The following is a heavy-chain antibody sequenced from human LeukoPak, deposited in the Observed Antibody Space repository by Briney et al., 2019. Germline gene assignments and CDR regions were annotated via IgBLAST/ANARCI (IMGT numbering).Heavy chain of an antibody. Sequence: SETLSLTCAVSGYSISSGYQWAWIRQSPGKGLEWIGSIYHSGSAHYNPSLKSRVTISIETSKNQFSLKMYSVTAADTAVYYCARDPRWLTPDCTSTSCYENYFDPWGQGTLVTVSS. CDR3: ARDPRWLTPDCTSTSCYENYFDP. V-gene: IGHV4-38-2*02. D-gene: IGHD2-2*01. CDR2: IYHSGSA. J-gene: IGHJ5*02. CDR1: GYSISSGYQ.